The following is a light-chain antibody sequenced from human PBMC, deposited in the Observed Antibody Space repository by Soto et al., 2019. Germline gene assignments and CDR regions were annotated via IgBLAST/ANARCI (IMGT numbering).Light chain of an antibody. V-gene: IGKV3-15*01. Sequence: ETVMTQSPVTLSVFPGQRVTLSCGASQSVSSNLAWYQQKPGQAPRLLIYGASTRATGIPDRFSGSGSGTEFTLTISRLQSEDLAVYHCQQYNQWPLTFGQGTKVDNK. J-gene: IGKJ1*01. CDR1: QSVSSN. CDR3: QQYNQWPLT. CDR2: GAS.